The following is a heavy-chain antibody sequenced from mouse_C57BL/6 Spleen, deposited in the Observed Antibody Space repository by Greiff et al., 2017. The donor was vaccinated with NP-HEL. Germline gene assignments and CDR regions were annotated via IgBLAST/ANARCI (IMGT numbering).Heavy chain of an antibody. D-gene: IGHD1-1*02. J-gene: IGHJ4*01. CDR2: LDPSDSYP. V-gene: IGHV1-69*01. CDR3: ARRVEDAMDY. Sequence: QVQLQQPGAELVLPGASVKLSCKASGYTFTSYWMHLVKQRPGQGLEWIGELDPSDSYPNYNTKFTGKSTLTVDKSSSTAYMQLSSLTSEDSAVYYCARRVEDAMDYWGQGTSVTVSA. CDR1: GYTFTSYW.